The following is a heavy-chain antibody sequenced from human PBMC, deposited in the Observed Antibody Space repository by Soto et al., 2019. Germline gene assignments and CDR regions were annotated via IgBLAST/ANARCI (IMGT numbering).Heavy chain of an antibody. D-gene: IGHD2-21*01. CDR3: ARDVWPYYFDY. Sequence: QVQLQESGPGLVKSSQTLSLTCTVSGGSISSGGYHWNWIRQHPGKGLEWIGNIYYSGSTYYNPSLKSRVTISIDTSNNQCSLKLSSVTAADTAVYYCARDVWPYYFDYWGQGTLVTVSS. J-gene: IGHJ4*02. CDR2: IYYSGST. CDR1: GGSISSGGYH. V-gene: IGHV4-31*03.